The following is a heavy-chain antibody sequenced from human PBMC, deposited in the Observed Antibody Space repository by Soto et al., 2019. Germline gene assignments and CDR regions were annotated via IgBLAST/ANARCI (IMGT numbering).Heavy chain of an antibody. D-gene: IGHD3-22*01. Sequence: SETLSVTCTVSGDSISTFYWGWMRQSPGKELEWIGYVYYTGSTNYNPSLKSRVTISVDRSKNQFSLKLTSANAADTAVYYCARGRTVRNYADDSSDYFYFFDYWGQGTQVTVS. J-gene: IGHJ4*02. CDR1: GDSISTFY. CDR3: ARGRTVRNYADDSSDYFYFFDY. V-gene: IGHV4-59*01. CDR2: VYYTGST.